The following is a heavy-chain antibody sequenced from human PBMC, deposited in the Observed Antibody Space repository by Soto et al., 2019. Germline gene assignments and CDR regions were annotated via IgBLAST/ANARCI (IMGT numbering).Heavy chain of an antibody. CDR2: IWYDGSNK. V-gene: IGHV3-33*01. CDR1: GFTFSSYG. D-gene: IGHD6-19*01. CDR3: ARDLKAVAGAY. J-gene: IGHJ4*02. Sequence: ESGGGVVQPGRSLRLSCAASGFTFSSYGMHWVRQAPGKGLEWVAVIWYDGSNKYYADSVKGRFTISRDNSKNTLYLQMNSLRAEDTAVYYCARDLKAVAGAYWGQGTLVTVSS.